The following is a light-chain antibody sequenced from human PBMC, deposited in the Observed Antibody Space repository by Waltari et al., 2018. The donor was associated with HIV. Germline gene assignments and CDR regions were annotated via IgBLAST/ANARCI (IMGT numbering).Light chain of an antibody. V-gene: IGLV2-14*03. CDR3: ASFTGDNTVM. CDR2: DVD. J-gene: IGLJ3*02. Sequence: AVTQPASVSGLPGQSTTISCPGGDGDFGLSNFVSWYQQHSGKPPKLILYDVDSRASGVSDRFSGSMSGNTASLTISGLRAEDEAHYYCASFTGDNTVMFGGGTEVTVL. CDR1: DGDFGLSNF.